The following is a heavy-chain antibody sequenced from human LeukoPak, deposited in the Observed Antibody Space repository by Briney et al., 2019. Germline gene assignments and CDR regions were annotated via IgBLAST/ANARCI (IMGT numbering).Heavy chain of an antibody. Sequence: ASVKVSCKASGYTFTSYAMNWVRQAPGQGLEWMGWINTNTGNPTYAQGFTGRFVFSLDTSVSTAYLQISSLKAEDTAVYYCATDYTVTTSGAFDIWGQGTMVTVSS. CDR1: GYTFTSYA. D-gene: IGHD4-17*01. V-gene: IGHV7-4-1*02. CDR2: INTNTGNP. J-gene: IGHJ3*02. CDR3: ATDYTVTTSGAFDI.